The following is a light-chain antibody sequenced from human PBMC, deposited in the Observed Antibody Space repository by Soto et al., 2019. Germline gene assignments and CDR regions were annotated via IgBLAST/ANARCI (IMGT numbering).Light chain of an antibody. J-gene: IGKJ1*01. Sequence: IVLTQSPATLSLSPGERATLSCRASQSVGNNLAWYQQKPGQAPRLLIYDVFNRATGIPARFSGSGSGTDFTLTISSLEPEDFAVYYCLQRSVWPWTFGQGIKVEVK. CDR3: LQRSVWPWT. CDR2: DVF. V-gene: IGKV3-11*01. CDR1: QSVGNN.